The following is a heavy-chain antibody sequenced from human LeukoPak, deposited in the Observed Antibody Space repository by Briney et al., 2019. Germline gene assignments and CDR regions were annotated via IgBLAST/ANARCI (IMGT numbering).Heavy chain of an antibody. V-gene: IGHV3-23*01. CDR2: ISGSGGST. Sequence: GGSLRLSCAASGFTFSSYAMSWVRQAPGKGLEWVSAISGSGGSTYYADPVKGRFTISRDNSKNTLYLQMNSLRAEDTAVYYCAKAAKELLWFGELLSDYWGQGTLVTVSS. CDR1: GFTFSSYA. J-gene: IGHJ4*02. D-gene: IGHD3-10*01. CDR3: AKAAKELLWFGELLSDY.